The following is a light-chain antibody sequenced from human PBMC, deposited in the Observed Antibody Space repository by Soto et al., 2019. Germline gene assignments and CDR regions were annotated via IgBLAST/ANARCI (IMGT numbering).Light chain of an antibody. CDR3: QRYGSSRQLT. CDR1: QSVSSSY. CDR2: GAS. V-gene: IGKV3-20*01. J-gene: IGKJ4*01. Sequence: EIVLTQSPGTLSLSPGERATLSCRASQSVSSSYLAWYQQKPGQAPRLLIYGASSRATGIPDRFSGSGSGTDFTLTISRLEPEDFAVYYCQRYGSSRQLTFGGGTKVEIK.